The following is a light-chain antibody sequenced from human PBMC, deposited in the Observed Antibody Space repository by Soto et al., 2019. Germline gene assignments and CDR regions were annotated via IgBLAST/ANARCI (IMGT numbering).Light chain of an antibody. CDR2: DAS. V-gene: IGKV3-11*01. CDR3: QQHANRRT. Sequence: DIILTQSPATLSLSPGERATLSCRASQTVINYLAWYQQKPGQAPRLLIYDASYRASGIPDRFSGSGSGTDFTLTISSLDPEDCAVYYCQQHANRRTFGGGTKVEI. CDR1: QTVINY. J-gene: IGKJ4*01.